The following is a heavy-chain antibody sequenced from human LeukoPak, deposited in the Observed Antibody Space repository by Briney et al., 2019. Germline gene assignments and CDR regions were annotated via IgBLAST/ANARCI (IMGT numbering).Heavy chain of an antibody. J-gene: IGHJ4*02. V-gene: IGHV4-59*11. CDR1: PVSIRRHS. D-gene: IGHD3-10*01. Sequence: PSETLSLTCSVSPVSIRRHSWIWIRQSPGKGLEYIGRFSYSGNTDYNPSLKGRVSISADTSKNQFFLRLISVTAADTAIYYCARDGEGDEGWDYWGQGTLVTVSS. CDR2: FSYSGNT. CDR3: ARDGEGDEGWDY.